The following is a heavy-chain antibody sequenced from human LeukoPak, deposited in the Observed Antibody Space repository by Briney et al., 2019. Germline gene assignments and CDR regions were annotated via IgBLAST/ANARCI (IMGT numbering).Heavy chain of an antibody. D-gene: IGHD6-19*01. CDR2: INPNSGDP. J-gene: IGHJ4*02. Sequence: ASVKVSCKTSGYTFTDSYIHWVRQAPGQGLEWMGRINPNSGDPDYPQKLQGRVTMTTDTSTSTAYMELRSLRSDDTAVYYCARDLRVCCSSGWYDYWGQGTLVTVSS. V-gene: IGHV1-2*06. CDR3: ARDLRVCCSSGWYDY. CDR1: GYTFTDSY.